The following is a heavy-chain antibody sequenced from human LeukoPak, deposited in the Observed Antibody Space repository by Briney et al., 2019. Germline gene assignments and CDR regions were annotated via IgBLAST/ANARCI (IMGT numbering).Heavy chain of an antibody. CDR3: GRSGDSYGYHY. CDR2: IYPRDSDT. J-gene: IGHJ4*02. V-gene: IGHV5-51*01. D-gene: IGHD5-18*01. CDR1: GYNFTNYW. Sequence: GESLKISCKGSGYNFTNYWIGWVRQMPGKGLEWMGIIYPRDSDTNYSPSFQGQVTISVDKSVNTAYLEWSSLKASDIAMYYCGRSGDSYGYHYWGQGTRVTVSP.